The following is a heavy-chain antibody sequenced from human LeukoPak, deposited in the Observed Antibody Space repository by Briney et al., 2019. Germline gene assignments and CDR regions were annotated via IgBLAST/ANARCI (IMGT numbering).Heavy chain of an antibody. V-gene: IGHV3-7*01. D-gene: IGHD3-10*01. Sequence: GGSLRLSCTASGITFSSHWLSWVRQAAGKGLEWVANIKQDGSEKYYVDSVKGRFTISRDNDKNSLYLQMNSLRAEDTAVYYCARNLRPGSSYGYYYGMDVWGQGTTVTVSS. CDR3: ARNLRPGSSYGYYYGMDV. J-gene: IGHJ6*02. CDR2: IKQDGSEK. CDR1: GITFSSHW.